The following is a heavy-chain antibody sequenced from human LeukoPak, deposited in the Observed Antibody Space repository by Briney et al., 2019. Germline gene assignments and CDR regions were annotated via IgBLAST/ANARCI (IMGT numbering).Heavy chain of an antibody. CDR3: ARHTYSSSSPFDF. CDR1: GGSISSGDYY. D-gene: IGHD6-6*01. J-gene: IGHJ4*02. V-gene: IGHV4-30-4*08. Sequence: SETLSLTCTVSGGSISSGDYYWSWIRQLPGKGLEWIGYIYYSGTTHSISSLKSRLVMSVETSKNQFSLKLTSVTAADTAVYYCARHTYSSSSPFDFWGQGTLVTVSS. CDR2: IYYSGTT.